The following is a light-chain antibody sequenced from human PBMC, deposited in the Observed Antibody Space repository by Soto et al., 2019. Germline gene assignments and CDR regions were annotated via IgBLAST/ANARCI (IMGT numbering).Light chain of an antibody. V-gene: IGKV1-5*03. CDR2: KAS. Sequence: DIQMTQSPSTLSASVGDRVTITCRASQSISTWLAWYQQKPGKAPKVLIYKASILQSGVPSRFSGSGSGTEFTLTISSLQPDDFATYYCQQYNSHSRTFGQGTKLEIK. J-gene: IGKJ2*01. CDR3: QQYNSHSRT. CDR1: QSISTW.